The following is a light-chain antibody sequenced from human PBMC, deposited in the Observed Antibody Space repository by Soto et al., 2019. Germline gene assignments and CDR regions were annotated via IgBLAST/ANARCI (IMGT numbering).Light chain of an antibody. V-gene: IGKV1-5*03. CDR3: QEYQTWT. CDR2: KAS. CDR1: QSVSSW. J-gene: IGKJ1*01. Sequence: MTQSPPTLSASVGDRVTITCRASQSVSSWLAWYQQKPGKAPKLLIHKASRLESGVSSRFSGSGSGTEFTLTISSLQADDIGTYYCQEYQTWTFGHGTKVEIK.